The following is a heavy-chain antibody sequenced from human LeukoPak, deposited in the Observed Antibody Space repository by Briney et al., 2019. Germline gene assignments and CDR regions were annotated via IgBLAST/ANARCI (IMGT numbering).Heavy chain of an antibody. V-gene: IGHV1-2*02. J-gene: IGHJ4*02. D-gene: IGHD6-13*01. CDR1: GYTFTDYY. CDR3: ARGRSSSTWYFGY. Sequence: SVKVSCKASGYTFTDYYMHWVRQAPGQGLEWMGWINPNSGGSYYVQKFQGRVTMTRDTSISTAYMELSRLRSDDTAVYYCARGRSSSTWYFGYWGQGTLVTVSS. CDR2: INPNSGGS.